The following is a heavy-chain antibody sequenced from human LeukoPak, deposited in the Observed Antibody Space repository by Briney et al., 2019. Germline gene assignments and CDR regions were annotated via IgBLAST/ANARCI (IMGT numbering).Heavy chain of an antibody. J-gene: IGHJ6*02. V-gene: IGHV3-33*08. CDR3: ARDEPPYYYYGMDV. CDR1: GFTFSSYG. CDR2: IWYDGSNK. Sequence: PGGSLRLSCAASGFTFSSYGMHWVRQAPGKGLEWVAVIWYDGSNKYYADSVKGRFTISRDNSKNTLYLQMNSLRAEDTAVYYCARDEPPYYYYGMDVWGQGTTVTVSS. D-gene: IGHD1-14*01.